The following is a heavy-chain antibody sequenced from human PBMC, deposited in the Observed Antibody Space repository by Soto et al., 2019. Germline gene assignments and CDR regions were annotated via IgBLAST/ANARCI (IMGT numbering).Heavy chain of an antibody. CDR2: ISGSGGST. Sequence: GGSLRLSCAASGFTFSSYAMSWVRQAPGKGLEWVSAISGSGGSTYYADSVKGRFTISRDNSKNTLYLQMNSLRAEDTAVYYCAKVRGGCMESCYYYYMDVWGKGTTVTVSS. CDR3: AKVRGGCMESCYYYYMDV. CDR1: GFTFSSYA. V-gene: IGHV3-23*01. D-gene: IGHD2-8*01. J-gene: IGHJ6*03.